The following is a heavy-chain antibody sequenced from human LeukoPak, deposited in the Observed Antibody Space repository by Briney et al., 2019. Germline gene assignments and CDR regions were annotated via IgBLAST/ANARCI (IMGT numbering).Heavy chain of an antibody. CDR1: RGSLSSYY. D-gene: IGHD2-15*01. J-gene: IGHJ6*02. CDR3: AREPGWYYGMDV. Sequence: SETLSLTRTVSRGSLSSYYWSWLRQPAGKGLEWIGRVYTSGSTNYNPSLKSRITMSVDTSKNQFSLKLSSVTAADTAVYYCAREPGWYYGMDVWGQGTTVTVSS. V-gene: IGHV4-4*07. CDR2: VYTSGST.